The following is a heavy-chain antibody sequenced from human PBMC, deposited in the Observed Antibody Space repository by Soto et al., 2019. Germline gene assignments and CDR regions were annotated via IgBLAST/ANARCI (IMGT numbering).Heavy chain of an antibody. CDR3: AGFTITGPSYYYYGMDV. J-gene: IGHJ6*02. CDR2: ISAYNGNT. CDR1: GYTFTSYG. Sequence: QVQLVQSGAEVKKPGASVKVSCKASGYTFTSYGISWVRQAPGQGLAWMGWISAYNGNTNYAQKLQGRVTMTTDTSTSTAYMELRSLRSDDTAVYSCAGFTITGPSYYYYGMDVWGQGTTVTVSS. V-gene: IGHV1-18*04. D-gene: IGHD1-1*01.